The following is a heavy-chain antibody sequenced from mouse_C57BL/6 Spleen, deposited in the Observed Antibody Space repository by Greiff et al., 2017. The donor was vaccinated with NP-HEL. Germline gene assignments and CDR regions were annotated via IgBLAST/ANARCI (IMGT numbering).Heavy chain of an antibody. Sequence: QVQLQQSGAELVRPGTSVKVSCKASGYAFTNYLIEWVKQRPGQGLEWIGVINPGSGGTNYNEKFKGKATLTADKSSSTAYMQLSSLTSEDSAVYFCARLYGNWGNYYAMDYWGQGTSVTVSS. CDR3: ARLYGNWGNYYAMDY. CDR2: INPGSGGT. J-gene: IGHJ4*01. V-gene: IGHV1-54*01. D-gene: IGHD2-1*01. CDR1: GYAFTNYL.